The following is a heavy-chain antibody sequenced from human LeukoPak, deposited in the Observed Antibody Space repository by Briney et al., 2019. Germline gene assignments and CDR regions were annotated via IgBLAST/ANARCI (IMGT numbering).Heavy chain of an antibody. J-gene: IGHJ6*03. Sequence: PGGSLRLSCAASGFTFSSYAMSWVRQAPGKGLEWVSGISAGGGGRYYADFVEGRFTISRDNSKNTLYLEVNSLRAEDTAVYNCAKDGGYSANIYYMDVWGKGTTVTVSS. D-gene: IGHD5-12*01. CDR1: GFTFSSYA. CDR2: ISAGGGGR. CDR3: AKDGGYSANIYYMDV. V-gene: IGHV3-23*01.